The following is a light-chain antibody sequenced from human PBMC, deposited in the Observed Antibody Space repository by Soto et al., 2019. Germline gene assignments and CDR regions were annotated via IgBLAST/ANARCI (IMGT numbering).Light chain of an antibody. CDR2: GAS. V-gene: IGKV3-20*01. CDR3: QQYGISPRT. J-gene: IGKJ1*01. Sequence: EVVLTQSPGTLSLSPGERATLSCRASQSVSSTYLAWYQQKPGQAPRLLIYGASSRATGIPDRFSGSGSGTDFTLVISRLEPEDFAVYYWQQYGISPRTFGQGTKVEIK. CDR1: QSVSSTY.